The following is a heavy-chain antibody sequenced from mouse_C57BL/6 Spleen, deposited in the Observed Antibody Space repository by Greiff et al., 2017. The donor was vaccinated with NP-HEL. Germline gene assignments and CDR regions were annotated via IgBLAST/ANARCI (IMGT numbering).Heavy chain of an antibody. D-gene: IGHD1-1*01. V-gene: IGHV5-17*01. J-gene: IGHJ1*03. CDR1: GFTFSDYG. Sequence: EVQRVESGGGLVKPGGSLKLSCAASGFTFSDYGMHWVRQAPEKGLEWVAYISSGSSTIYYADTVKGRFTIARDNAKNTLFLQMTSLRSEDTAMYYCARQDYYGSRYFDGWGTGTTVTVSS. CDR3: ARQDYYGSRYFDG. CDR2: ISSGSSTI.